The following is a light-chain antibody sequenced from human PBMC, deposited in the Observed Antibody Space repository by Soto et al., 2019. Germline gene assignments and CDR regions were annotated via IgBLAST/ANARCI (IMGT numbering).Light chain of an antibody. CDR1: SNDVGGYNL. Sequence: QSVLTQPASGSGSPGQAITISCTGTSNDVGGYNLVSWYQQHPGKAPQLMIYEVSKRPSGVSNRFPGSKSGNTASLTISGLQAEDEADYYCCSYAGSSTFVFGTGTKVTVL. V-gene: IGLV2-23*02. CDR2: EVS. CDR3: CSYAGSSTFV. J-gene: IGLJ1*01.